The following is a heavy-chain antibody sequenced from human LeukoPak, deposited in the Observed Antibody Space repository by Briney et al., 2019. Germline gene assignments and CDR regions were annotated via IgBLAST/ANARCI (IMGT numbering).Heavy chain of an antibody. CDR3: ARARGRYYYYYGMDV. Sequence: ESLKISCKGPGCSFTSYWIGWVRQMPGKGLEWMGIIYPGDSDTRYSPSFQGQVTISADTSISTAYLQWSRLKASDTAMYYWARARGRYYYYYGMDVWGQGTTVTVSS. CDR1: GCSFTSYW. CDR2: IYPGDSDT. V-gene: IGHV5-51*01. J-gene: IGHJ6*02.